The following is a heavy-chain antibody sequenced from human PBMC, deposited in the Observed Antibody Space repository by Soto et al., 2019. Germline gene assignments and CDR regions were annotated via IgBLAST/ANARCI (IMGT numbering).Heavy chain of an antibody. CDR3: ARNYYGSGSYYWFDP. CDR1: GGSFSGYY. D-gene: IGHD3-10*01. CDR2: INHSGST. Sequence: SDTLSLTCAVYGGSFSGYYWSWIRLPPGKGLEWIGEINHSGSTNYNPSLKSRVTISVDTSKNQFSLKLSSVTAADTAVYYCARNYYGSGSYYWFDPWGQGTLVTVSS. V-gene: IGHV4-34*01. J-gene: IGHJ5*02.